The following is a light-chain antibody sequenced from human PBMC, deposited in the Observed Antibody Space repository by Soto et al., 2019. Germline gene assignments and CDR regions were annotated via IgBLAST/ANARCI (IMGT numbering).Light chain of an antibody. Sequence: QSALTQPPAVSGALGQRVTISCTGSSSNIGAGYDVHWYQQLPGTAPKLLIYGNSNRPSGVPDRFSGSKSGTSASLAITGLQAEDEADYYCQSYDSSLSALYVFGTGTKVTVL. CDR3: QSYDSSLSALYV. CDR1: SSNIGAGYD. CDR2: GNS. J-gene: IGLJ1*01. V-gene: IGLV1-40*01.